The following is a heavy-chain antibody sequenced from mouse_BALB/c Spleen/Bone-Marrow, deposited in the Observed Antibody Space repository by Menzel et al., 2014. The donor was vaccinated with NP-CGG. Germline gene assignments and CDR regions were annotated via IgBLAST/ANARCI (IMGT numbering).Heavy chain of an antibody. CDR2: ITSGGGYT. V-gene: IGHV5-6-4*01. CDR1: GFTFSSYT. CDR3: TRDLYDGYSYYAMDY. D-gene: IGHD2-3*01. J-gene: IGHJ4*01. Sequence: EVQGVESGGGLVKPGGSLKLSCAASGFTFSSYTMSWVRQTPEKRLEWVATITSGGGYTYYPDSVEGRFTISRDNAKSTLYLQMSSLKSEDTAMYYCTRDLYDGYSYYAMDYWGQGTSVTVSS.